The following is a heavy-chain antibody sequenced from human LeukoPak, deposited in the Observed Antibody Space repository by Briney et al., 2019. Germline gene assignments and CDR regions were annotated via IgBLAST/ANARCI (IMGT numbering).Heavy chain of an antibody. V-gene: IGHV3-7*01. CDR2: INQDGSEK. CDR3: ARGQMWIAYCDY. CDR1: GFTFSTYW. Sequence: GGSLRLSCAASGFTFSTYWMSWVRQAPGKGLEWVANINQDGSEKYSVDSVKGRFTISRDNAKNSLYLQMNSLRAEDTAVYYCARGQMWIAYCDYWGQGTLVTVSS. D-gene: IGHD5-12*01. J-gene: IGHJ4*02.